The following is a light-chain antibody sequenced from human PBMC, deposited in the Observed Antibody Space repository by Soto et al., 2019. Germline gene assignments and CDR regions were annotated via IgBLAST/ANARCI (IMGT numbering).Light chain of an antibody. V-gene: IGKV4-1*01. CDR2: WAS. J-gene: IGKJ4*01. CDR1: QSVLYSSNNKNY. CDR3: QQYLSTPLS. Sequence: DIVMTQSPDSLAVSLGERATINCKSSQSVLYSSNNKNYLAWYQQKPGQPPKLLIYWASTRESGVPDRFSGSGSGTDFTLTISSLQAEDVAVYYCQQYLSTPLSFGGGTEVEI.